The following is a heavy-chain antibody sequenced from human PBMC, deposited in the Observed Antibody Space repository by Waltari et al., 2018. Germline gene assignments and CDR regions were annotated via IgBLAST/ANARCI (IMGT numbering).Heavy chain of an antibody. D-gene: IGHD1-1*01. J-gene: IGHJ4*02. CDR3: AVGNWNRGDY. Sequence: QVQLQESGPGLVKPSETLSLTCAVSGYSISSGYYWGWIRQPPGKGLERIGSIYHSGSTYYNPSLKSRVTISVDTSKNQFSLKLSSVTAADTAVYYCAVGNWNRGDYWGQGTLVTVSS. CDR2: IYHSGST. V-gene: IGHV4-38-2*01. CDR1: GYSISSGYY.